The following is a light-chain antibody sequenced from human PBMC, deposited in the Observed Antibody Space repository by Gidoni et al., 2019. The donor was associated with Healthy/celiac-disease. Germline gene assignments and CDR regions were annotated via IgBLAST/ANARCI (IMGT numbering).Light chain of an antibody. Sequence: GDRVTITCRASQGISSALAWYQQKPGKAPKLLIYDASSLESGVPSRFSGSGSGTDFTLTISSLQPEDVATYCCQQFNSYGTFXXXTKLEIK. CDR2: DAS. V-gene: IGKV1-13*02. J-gene: IGKJ2*02. CDR1: QGISSA. CDR3: QQFNSYGT.